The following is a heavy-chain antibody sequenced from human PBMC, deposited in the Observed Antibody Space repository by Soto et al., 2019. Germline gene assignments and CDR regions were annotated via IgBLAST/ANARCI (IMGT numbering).Heavy chain of an antibody. CDR3: ASPQQWLGQRGDFDY. CDR1: GFTFSSYW. J-gene: IGHJ4*02. V-gene: IGHV3-7*05. Sequence: EVQLVESGGGLVQPGGSLRLSCAASGFTFSSYWMSWVRQAPGKGLEWVANIRQDGSDKYYVDSVKGRFTISRDNTKNSLYLQMNKLRAEDTDIYYCASPQQWLGQRGDFDYWGQGTLVTVSS. CDR2: IRQDGSDK. D-gene: IGHD6-19*01.